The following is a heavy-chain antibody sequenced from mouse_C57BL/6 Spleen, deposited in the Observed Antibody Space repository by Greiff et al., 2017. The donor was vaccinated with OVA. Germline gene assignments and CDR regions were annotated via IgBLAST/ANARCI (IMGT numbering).Heavy chain of an antibody. CDR2: IDPSDSET. CDR1: GYTFTSYW. CDR3: ARSGYDSTGFAY. D-gene: IGHD2-4*01. Sequence: QVQLQQPGAELVRPGSSVKLSCKASGYTFTSYWMHWVKQRPIQGLEWIGNIDPSDSETHYNQKFKDKATLTVDKSSSTAYMQLSSLTSEDSAVYYCARSGYDSTGFAYWGQGTLVTVSA. J-gene: IGHJ3*01. V-gene: IGHV1-52*01.